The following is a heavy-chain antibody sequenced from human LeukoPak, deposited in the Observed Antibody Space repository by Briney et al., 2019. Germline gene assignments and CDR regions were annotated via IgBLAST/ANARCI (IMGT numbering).Heavy chain of an antibody. CDR1: GYTFTSYY. D-gene: IGHD2-21*02. CDR2: INPSGGST. J-gene: IGHJ4*02. Sequence: ASVEVSCKASGYTFTSYYMHWVRQAPGQGLEWMGIINPSGGSTSYAQKFQGRVTMTRDTSTSTVYMELSSLRSEDTAVYYCARDGAYCGGDCYHLLDYWGQGTLVTVSS. V-gene: IGHV1-46*01. CDR3: ARDGAYCGGDCYHLLDY.